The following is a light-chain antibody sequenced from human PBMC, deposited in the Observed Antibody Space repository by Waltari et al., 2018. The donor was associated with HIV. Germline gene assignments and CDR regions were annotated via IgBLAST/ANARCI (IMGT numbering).Light chain of an antibody. CDR2: EVN. CDR1: SSDVGGFYY. Sequence: QSALTQPPSASGSPGQSVPIPCTGTSSDVGGFYYVPWYHQQPPKAPKLILYEVNRRPSGVPDRFSGSKSGNTASLTVSGLQPEDEGDYYCSSYKDANDVVFGGGTKLTVL. V-gene: IGLV2-8*01. J-gene: IGLJ2*01. CDR3: SSYKDANDVV.